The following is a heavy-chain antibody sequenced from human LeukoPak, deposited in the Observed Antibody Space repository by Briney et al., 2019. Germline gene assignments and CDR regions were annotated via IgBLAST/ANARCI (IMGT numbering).Heavy chain of an antibody. D-gene: IGHD4-11*01. Sequence: ASVTVSFTASGGTFSSYAISWVRQAPGQGLEWMGRIIPILGIANYAQKFRGRVTITADKSTSTAYMELSSLRSEDTAVYYCASHDDYSNYVEFDPWGQGTLVTVSS. V-gene: IGHV1-69*04. CDR1: GGTFSSYA. CDR2: IIPILGIA. J-gene: IGHJ5*02. CDR3: ASHDDYSNYVEFDP.